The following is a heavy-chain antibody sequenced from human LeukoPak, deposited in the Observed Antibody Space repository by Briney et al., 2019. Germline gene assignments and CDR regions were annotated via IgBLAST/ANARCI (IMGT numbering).Heavy chain of an antibody. CDR2: IYYSGTA. Sequence: SETLSLTCSVSDGSITRSSYYWGWIRQTPGEGLDWIGSIYYSGTAYYNPSLQGRVTMSVDTSKNQFSLKLNSVTVADTAVYFCARLRVTTGFDYWGQGIPVTVSS. J-gene: IGHJ4*02. D-gene: IGHD2-21*02. CDR3: ARLRVTTGFDY. CDR1: DGSITRSSYY. V-gene: IGHV4-39*01.